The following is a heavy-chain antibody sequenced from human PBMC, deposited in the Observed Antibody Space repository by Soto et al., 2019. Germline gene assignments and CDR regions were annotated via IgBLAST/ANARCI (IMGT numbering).Heavy chain of an antibody. D-gene: IGHD2-2*01. CDR3: GRAACSSTSCYNYYAYGMDV. Sequence: QVQLVQSGPEMKKPGASVKLSCKASGYTFTTYSMHWVRQAPGQRLEWMGWIHAGNGNTEHSQKFQGRVTITRDTSASTAYLELGSLRSEDTAVYYCGRAACSSTSCYNYYAYGMDVWGQGTAVTVS. V-gene: IGHV1-3*01. J-gene: IGHJ6*02. CDR1: GYTFTTYS. CDR2: IHAGNGNT.